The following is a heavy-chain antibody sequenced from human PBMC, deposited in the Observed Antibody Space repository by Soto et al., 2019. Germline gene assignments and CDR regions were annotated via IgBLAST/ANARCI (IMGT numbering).Heavy chain of an antibody. D-gene: IGHD1-7*01. V-gene: IGHV4-4*02. J-gene: IGHJ3*02. CDR2: IYHSGST. CDR3: ARARYNWNYVMAFDI. CDR1: GGSISSSNW. Sequence: QVQLQESGPGLVKPSGTLSLTCAVSGGSISSSNWWSWVRQPPGKGLEWIGEIYHSGSTNYNPSLKSRVTISVDKSKNQFSLKLSSVTAADTVVYYCARARYNWNYVMAFDIWGQGTMVTVSS.